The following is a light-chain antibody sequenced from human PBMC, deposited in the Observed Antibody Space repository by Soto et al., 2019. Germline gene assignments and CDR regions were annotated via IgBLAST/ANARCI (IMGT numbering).Light chain of an antibody. V-gene: IGLV2-8*01. CDR1: SSDVGAYNF. CDR3: SSYAGSDTLV. J-gene: IGLJ1*01. Sequence: QSALTQPPSASGSPAQSVAISCTGTSSDVGAYNFVSWYQQHPGKAPTVMIYEVNKRPSGVPDRFSGSKSGNTASLTVSGLQAEDEAEYYCSSYAGSDTLVFGTGTKLTVL. CDR2: EVN.